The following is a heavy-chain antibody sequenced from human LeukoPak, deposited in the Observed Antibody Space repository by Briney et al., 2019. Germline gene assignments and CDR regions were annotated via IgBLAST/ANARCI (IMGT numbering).Heavy chain of an antibody. CDR1: GGTFSSYA. V-gene: IGHV1-69*05. CDR2: IIPIFGTA. J-gene: IGHJ4*02. Sequence: SVKVSCKASGGTFSSYAISWVRQAPGQGLEWMGGIIPIFGTANYAQKFQGRVTITTDESTSTAYMELSSLRSEDTAVYYCARDPTSYSSGWNPSRGPYFDYWGQGTLVTVSS. CDR3: ARDPTSYSSGWNPSRGPYFDY. D-gene: IGHD6-19*01.